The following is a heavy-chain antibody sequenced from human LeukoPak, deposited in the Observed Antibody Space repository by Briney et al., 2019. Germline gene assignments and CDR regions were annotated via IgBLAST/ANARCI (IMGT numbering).Heavy chain of an antibody. CDR1: GGSFSGYY. V-gene: IGHV4-34*01. J-gene: IGHJ6*02. D-gene: IGHD2-2*03. CDR3: AREMAGYCSSTSCQTYYYYGMDV. CDR2: INHSGST. Sequence: SETLSLTCAVYGGSFSGYYWNWIRQPPGKGLEWIGEINHSGSTDYNPSLKSRVTISVDTSKNQFSLKLSSGTAADTAVYYCAREMAGYCSSTSCQTYYYYGMDVWGQGTTVTVSS.